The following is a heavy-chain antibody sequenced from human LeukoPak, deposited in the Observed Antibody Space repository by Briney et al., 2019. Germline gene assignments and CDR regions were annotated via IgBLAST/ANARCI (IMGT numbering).Heavy chain of an antibody. CDR3: AKQRKDYSGYFQDPHFDY. CDR1: GFTFRSYA. J-gene: IGHJ4*02. D-gene: IGHD3-22*01. CDR2: ISGSGSST. V-gene: IGHV3-23*01. Sequence: VGSQTVSCAASGFTFRSYAMSWVRPAPGKGLEWVSAISGSGSSTYRVDSAISRITLSRDNSENTLYLQMNSLRAEDTAIYYCAKQRKDYSGYFQDPHFDYWGQRTLGSASS.